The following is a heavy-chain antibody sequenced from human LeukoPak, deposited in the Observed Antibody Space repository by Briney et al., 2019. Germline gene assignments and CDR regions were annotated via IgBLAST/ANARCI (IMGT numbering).Heavy chain of an antibody. CDR2: ISSSSSYI. D-gene: IGHD6-13*01. CDR3: ARGGRSSSSWYGY. Sequence: PGGSLRLSCAASGFTFSSYSVNWVRQAPGKGLEWVSSISSSSSYIYYADSVKGRFTISRDNAKNSLYLQMNSLRAEDTAVYYCARGGRSSSSWYGYWGQGTLVTVSS. J-gene: IGHJ4*02. V-gene: IGHV3-21*01. CDR1: GFTFSSYS.